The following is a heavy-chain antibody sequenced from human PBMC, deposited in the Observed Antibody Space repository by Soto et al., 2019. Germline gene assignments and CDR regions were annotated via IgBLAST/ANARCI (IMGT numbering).Heavy chain of an antibody. J-gene: IGHJ4*02. CDR1: GDSISSPNW. CDR3: AREGFDHRPDY. V-gene: IGHV4-4*02. Sequence: SETLSLTCAVSGDSISSPNWWSWYRQPPGKGLELIGEMFASGSSNYNPSLNGRVTISLDTSKNHFSLKLTSLAAADTAIYYCAREGFDHRPDYWGQGIPVTVSS. CDR2: MFASGSS.